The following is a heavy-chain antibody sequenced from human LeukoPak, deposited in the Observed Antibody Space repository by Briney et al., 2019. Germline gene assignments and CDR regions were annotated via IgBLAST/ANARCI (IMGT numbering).Heavy chain of an antibody. J-gene: IGHJ6*03. CDR1: GGSISSSSYY. CDR3: ARDRLKAGPKAGGYYYYMDV. D-gene: IGHD3-16*01. Sequence: SSETLSLTCTVSGGSISSSSYYWGWIRQPPGKGLEWIGSIYYSGSTYYNPSLKSRVTISVDTSKNQFSLKLSSVTAADTAVYYCARDRLKAGPKAGGYYYYMDVWGKGTTVTVSS. V-gene: IGHV4-39*07. CDR2: IYYSGST.